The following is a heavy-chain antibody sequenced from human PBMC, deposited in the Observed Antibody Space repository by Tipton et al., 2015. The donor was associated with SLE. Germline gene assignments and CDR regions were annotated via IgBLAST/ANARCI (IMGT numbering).Heavy chain of an antibody. D-gene: IGHD1-26*01. V-gene: IGHV4-59*10. CDR3: ARHFSGSYSFDY. CDR1: GGSFSGYY. CDR2: IYSSGRT. J-gene: IGHJ4*02. Sequence: TLSLTCAVYGGSFSGYYWSWIRQSAGKGLEWIGRIYSSGRTNYNPSLKSRVTMSVDTSRKQFSLKLTSVTAADTAVYYCARHFSGSYSFDYWGQGKLVTVSS.